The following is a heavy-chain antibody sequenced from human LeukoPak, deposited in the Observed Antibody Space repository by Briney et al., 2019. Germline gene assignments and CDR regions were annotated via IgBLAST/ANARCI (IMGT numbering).Heavy chain of an antibody. D-gene: IGHD2-2*01. V-gene: IGHV1-8*01. CDR2: MNPNSGNT. Sequence: ASVKVSCKASGYTFTSYDVNWVRQATGQGLEWMGWMNPNSGNTGYAQKFQGRVTMTRNTSISTAYMELSSLRSEDTAVYHCARYCSSTSCYPFPWGQGTLVTVSS. CDR1: GYTFTSYD. J-gene: IGHJ5*02. CDR3: ARYCSSTSCYPFP.